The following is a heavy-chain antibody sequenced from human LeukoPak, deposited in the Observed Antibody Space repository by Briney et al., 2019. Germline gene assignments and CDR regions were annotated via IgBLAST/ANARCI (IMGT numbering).Heavy chain of an antibody. CDR3: ARGGGYASPIGY. Sequence: SETLSLTCTLSGGSIITYYWSWIRQPPAKGLEWIGYIYHSGSTNYNPSLKSRVTISVDTSKNQFSLKLSSVTAADTAVYYCARGGGYASPIGYWGQGALDTVSS. V-gene: IGHV4-59*01. J-gene: IGHJ4*02. D-gene: IGHD5-12*01. CDR1: GGSIITYY. CDR2: IYHSGST.